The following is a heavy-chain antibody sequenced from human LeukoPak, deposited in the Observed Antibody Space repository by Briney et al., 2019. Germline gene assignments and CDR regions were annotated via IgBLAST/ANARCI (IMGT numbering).Heavy chain of an antibody. CDR2: ISSSSSYI. CDR1: GFTFSSYS. CDR3: AKDRDSGSVDY. J-gene: IGHJ4*02. Sequence: GGSLRLSCAASGFTFSSYSMNWVRQAPGKGLEWVSSISSSSSYIYYADSVKGRFTISRDNAKNSLYLQMNSLRAEDTAVYYCAKDRDSGSVDYWGQGTLVTVSS. D-gene: IGHD2-21*01. V-gene: IGHV3-21*01.